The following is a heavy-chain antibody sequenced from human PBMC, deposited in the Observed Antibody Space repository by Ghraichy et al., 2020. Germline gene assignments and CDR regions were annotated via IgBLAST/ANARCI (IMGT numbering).Heavy chain of an antibody. CDR1: GFTFSSYA. D-gene: IGHD5-12*01. Sequence: GSLRLSCAASGFTFSSYAMSWVRLAPGKGLEWIGEMNHSGSTNHHPSLKSRVTISVDTSKNRFSLNLRSVTAADTAIYYCARATIRDAMDVWGPGTTVTVSS. CDR2: MNHSGST. J-gene: IGHJ6*02. CDR3: ARATIRDAMDV. V-gene: IGHV4-34*01.